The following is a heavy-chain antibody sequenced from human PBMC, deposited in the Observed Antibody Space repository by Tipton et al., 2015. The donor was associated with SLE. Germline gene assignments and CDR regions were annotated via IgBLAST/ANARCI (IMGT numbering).Heavy chain of an antibody. CDR2: INPNTGGA. V-gene: IGHV1-2*06. D-gene: IGHD2-2*01. CDR3: ARVEFAVVVPAASNGMDV. J-gene: IGHJ6*02. CDR1: GYTFTAYY. Sequence: QSGPEVKKSGASVKVSCKASGYTFTAYYMHWVRQAPGQGLEWMGRINPNTGGANYAQKLQGRVTMTTDTSTSTAYMELRSLRSDDTAVYYCARVEFAVVVPAASNGMDVWGQGTTVTVSS.